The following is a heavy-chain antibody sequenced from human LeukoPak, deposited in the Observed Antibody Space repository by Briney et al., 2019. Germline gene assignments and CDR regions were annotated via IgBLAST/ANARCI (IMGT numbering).Heavy chain of an antibody. CDR3: VKGGGNVRRYFEY. D-gene: IGHD4-23*01. Sequence: GGSLRLSCAASGFTFSSYAMSWVRQAPGKGLEWVSAISGSGGSTYYADSVKGRFTISRDSSKNTLYLQMNSLRAEDTAVYYCVKGGGNVRRYFEYWGQGTLVTVSS. V-gene: IGHV3-23*01. CDR2: ISGSGGST. CDR1: GFTFSSYA. J-gene: IGHJ4*02.